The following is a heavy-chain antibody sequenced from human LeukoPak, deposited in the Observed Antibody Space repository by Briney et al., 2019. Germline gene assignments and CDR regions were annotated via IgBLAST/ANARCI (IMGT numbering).Heavy chain of an antibody. CDR2: IYDSGST. V-gene: IGHV4-59*08. CDR1: GGSITSYY. CDR3: ARHMYSGRYYGIDY. D-gene: IGHD1-26*01. J-gene: IGHJ4*02. Sequence: PSETLSLTCTVSGGSITSYYWSWIRQPPGKGLEWIGYIYDSGSTNYNPSLKNRVTISVDTSKNQVSLKLSSVTAADTAVYYCARHMYSGRYYGIDYWGQGTLVTVSS.